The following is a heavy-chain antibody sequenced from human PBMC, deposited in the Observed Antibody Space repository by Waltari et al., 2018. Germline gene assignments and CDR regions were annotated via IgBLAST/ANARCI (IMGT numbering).Heavy chain of an antibody. Sequence: EVLLLESGGGSVQPGGSLRLSCAALGFNMAFYAMRWVRQALGKGLEWVAHSDNNDGITYYADSVKGRFTISRDNSKNTLYLHLHSLSADDTALYYCAKSGEQWSYFDSWGQGTLVTVSS. CDR3: AKSGEQWSYFDS. J-gene: IGHJ4*02. CDR2: SDNNDGIT. CDR1: GFNMAFYA. D-gene: IGHD1-26*01. V-gene: IGHV3-23*01.